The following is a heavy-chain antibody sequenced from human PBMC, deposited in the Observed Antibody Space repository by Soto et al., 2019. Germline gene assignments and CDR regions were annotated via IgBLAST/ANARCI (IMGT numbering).Heavy chain of an antibody. CDR1: GFTFSSYA. CDR2: ISTNGGST. V-gene: IGHV3-64D*06. CDR3: VKGEYYYDSSGYYPFDY. D-gene: IGHD3-22*01. Sequence: GGSLRLSCSASGFTFSSYAMHWVRQAPGKGLEYVSSISTNGGSTHYADSVKGRFTISRDNSKNTQYLQMSSLRAGDTAVYYCVKGEYYYDSSGYYPFDYWGQGT. J-gene: IGHJ4*02.